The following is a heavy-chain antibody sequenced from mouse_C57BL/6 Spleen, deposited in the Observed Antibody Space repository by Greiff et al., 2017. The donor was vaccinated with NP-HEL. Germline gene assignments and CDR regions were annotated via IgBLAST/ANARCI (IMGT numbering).Heavy chain of an antibody. CDR3: ASHDYDPWFAY. D-gene: IGHD2-4*01. V-gene: IGHV2-2*01. Sequence: VKLVESGPGLVQPSQSLSITCTVSGFSLTSYGVHWVRQSPGKGLEWLGVIWSGGSTDYNAAFISRLSISKDNSKSQVFFKMNSLQADDTAIYYCASHDYDPWFAYWGQGTLVTVSA. CDR2: IWSGGST. CDR1: GFSLTSYG. J-gene: IGHJ3*01.